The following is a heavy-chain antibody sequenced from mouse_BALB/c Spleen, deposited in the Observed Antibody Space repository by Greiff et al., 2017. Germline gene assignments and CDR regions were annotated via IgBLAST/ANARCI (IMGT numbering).Heavy chain of an antibody. CDR1: GYTFTSYY. D-gene: IGHD1-1*01. J-gene: IGHJ4*01. Sequence: VQLQQSGAELVKPGASVKLSCKASGYTFTSYYMYWVKQRPGQGLEWIGEINPSNGGTNFNAKFKSKATLTVDKSSSTACMPHSCLTSEASAVYYCTRYYYGSTYYAMEYWGQGTSVTVAS. CDR3: TRYYYGSTYYAMEY. V-gene: IGHV1S81*02. CDR2: INPSNGGT.